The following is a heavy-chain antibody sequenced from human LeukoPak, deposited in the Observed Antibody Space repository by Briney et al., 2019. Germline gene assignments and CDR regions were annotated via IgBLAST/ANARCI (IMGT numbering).Heavy chain of an antibody. CDR2: INHSGST. V-gene: IGHV4-34*01. J-gene: IGHJ4*02. Sequence: SETLSLTCAVYGGSFSGYYWSWIRQPPGKGLEWIGEINHSGSTNYNPSLKSRVTISVDTSKNQFSLKLSSVTAADTAVYYCARLGGSYKDYWGQGTLVTVSS. CDR1: GGSFSGYY. CDR3: ARLGGSYKDY. D-gene: IGHD1-26*01.